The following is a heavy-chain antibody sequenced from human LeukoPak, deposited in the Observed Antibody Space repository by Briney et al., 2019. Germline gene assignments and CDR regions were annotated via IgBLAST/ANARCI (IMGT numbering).Heavy chain of an antibody. CDR3: ARGAYSSSSGGYYFDY. J-gene: IGHJ4*02. CDR1: GGSISSYY. D-gene: IGHD6-6*01. CDR2: IYYSGST. Sequence: SETLSLTCTVSGGSISSYYWSWIRQPPGRGLEWIGYIYYSGSTNYNPSLKSRVTISVDTSKNQFSLKVTSVTAADTAVYYCARGAYSSSSGGYYFDYWGQGTLVTVSS. V-gene: IGHV4-59*12.